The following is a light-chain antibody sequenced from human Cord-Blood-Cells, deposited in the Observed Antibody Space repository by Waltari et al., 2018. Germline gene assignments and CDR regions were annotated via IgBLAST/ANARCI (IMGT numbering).Light chain of an antibody. CDR2: GAS. CDR3: QQYGSSPVS. Sequence: EIVLTQSPGTLSLSPGERATPSCRASQSVSSSYLAWYQQKPGQAPRLLIYGASSRATGIPDRFSGSGSGTDFTLTISILEPEDFAVYYCQQYGSSPVSFGQGTKLEIK. V-gene: IGKV3-20*01. CDR1: QSVSSSY. J-gene: IGKJ2*03.